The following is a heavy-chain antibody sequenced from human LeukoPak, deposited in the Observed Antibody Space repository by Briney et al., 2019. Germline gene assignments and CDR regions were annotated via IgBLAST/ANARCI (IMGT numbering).Heavy chain of an antibody. V-gene: IGHV1-2*02. Sequence: ASVKVSCKASGYTFTEYYMHWVRQAPGQGLDWMGWINPKSGDTDYAQKFQGRVTMTRDTSISTAYVELTSLISDDTAVYYCVRGRVLSGGTAREDYWGQGTLVTVSS. J-gene: IGHJ4*02. D-gene: IGHD3-16*01. CDR2: INPKSGDT. CDR1: GYTFTEYY. CDR3: VRGRVLSGGTAREDY.